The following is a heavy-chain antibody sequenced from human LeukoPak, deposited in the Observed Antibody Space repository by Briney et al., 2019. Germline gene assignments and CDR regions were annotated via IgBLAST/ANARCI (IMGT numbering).Heavy chain of an antibody. CDR1: GGPISSSSYY. CDR3: ARLNSGSSLFDH. D-gene: IGHD1-26*01. V-gene: IGHV4-39*01. Sequence: SETLSHTCTVSGGPISSSSYYWGWIRQPPGKGLEWIGSIYYSGSTYYNPSLMSQVTISVDTSKNQFSLKLSSVTAADTAVYYCARLNSGSSLFDHWGPGTLVTVSS. CDR2: IYYSGST. J-gene: IGHJ4*02.